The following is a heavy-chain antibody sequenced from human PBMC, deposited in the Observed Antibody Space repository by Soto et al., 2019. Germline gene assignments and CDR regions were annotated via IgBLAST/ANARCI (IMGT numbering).Heavy chain of an antibody. CDR3: ARGPVGDYYFDY. Sequence: SETLSLTCTVSGGSISSYYWSWIRQPPGKGLEWIGYIYYSGSTNYNPSLKSRVTISVDTSKNQFSLKLSSVTAADTAVYYCARGPVGDYYFDYWGQGTLVTVSS. J-gene: IGHJ4*02. CDR2: IYYSGST. CDR1: GGSISSYY. V-gene: IGHV4-59*01.